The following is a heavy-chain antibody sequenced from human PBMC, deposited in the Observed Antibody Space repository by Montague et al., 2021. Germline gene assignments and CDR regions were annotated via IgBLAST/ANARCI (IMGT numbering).Heavy chain of an antibody. V-gene: IGHV4-4*07. CDR3: ARDSPVVEPWVGEHKGAFDI. Sequence: SETLSLTCSVSGDSISSYEYYWTWIRQPAGRGLEWIGRVYKRGDTNTNPSLRSRLTSSVDTSKNHFSLTLTSVTAADTAVYFCARDSPVVEPWVGEHKGAFDIWGQGTMVTASS. D-gene: IGHD3-10*01. CDR2: VYKRGDT. J-gene: IGHJ3*02. CDR1: GDSISSYEYY.